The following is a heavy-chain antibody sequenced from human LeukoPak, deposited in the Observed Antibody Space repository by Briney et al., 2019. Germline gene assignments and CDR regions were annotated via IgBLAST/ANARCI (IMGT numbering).Heavy chain of an antibody. V-gene: IGHV1-2*02. CDR2: INPNSGGT. Sequence: ASVKVSCKASGYTFTGYYIHWVRQAPGQGLEWMGWINPNSGGTRFAQQFQGRVTMTSDTSISTAYMELSSLRSDDTALYYCARAGEDHFTLGGWGQGTLVTVSS. CDR3: ARAGEDHFTLGG. J-gene: IGHJ4*02. CDR1: GYTFTGYY. D-gene: IGHD3-16*01.